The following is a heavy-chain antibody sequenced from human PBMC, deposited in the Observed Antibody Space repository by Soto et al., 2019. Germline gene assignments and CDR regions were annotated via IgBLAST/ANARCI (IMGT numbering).Heavy chain of an antibody. V-gene: IGHV2-5*02. CDR1: GFSLSTSGVG. D-gene: IGHD3-10*01. Sequence: QITLKESGPTLVKPTQTLTLTCTFSGFSLSTSGVGVGWIRQPPGKALEWLAVIYWDDDKRSSSSLKSRLTITKDTSKNQVVLTMTNMDPVDTATYYCAHHQYYGLAPYSFDYWGQGILVTVSS. CDR3: AHHQYYGLAPYSFDY. J-gene: IGHJ4*02. CDR2: IYWDDDK.